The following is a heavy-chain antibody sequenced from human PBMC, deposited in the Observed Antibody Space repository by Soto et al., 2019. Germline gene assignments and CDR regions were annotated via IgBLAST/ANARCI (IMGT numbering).Heavy chain of an antibody. CDR3: VKDKGAAAGFDY. V-gene: IGHV3-30*18. J-gene: IGHJ4*02. Sequence: QVHLVESGGGVVQPGRSLRLSCAASGFTFSNNGMHWVRQAPGKGLEWMGVISYEGSEKYYAGSVKGRFTISRDNSKNTLYLQMDTLRADYTAIYYCVKDKGAAAGFDYWGQGILVTVSS. CDR2: ISYEGSEK. D-gene: IGHD6-13*01. CDR1: GFTFSNNG.